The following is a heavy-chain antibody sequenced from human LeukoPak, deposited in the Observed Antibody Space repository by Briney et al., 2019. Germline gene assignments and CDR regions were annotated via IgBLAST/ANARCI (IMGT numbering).Heavy chain of an antibody. CDR1: GYTFTSYA. CDR2: INTNTGNP. V-gene: IGHV7-4-1*02. J-gene: IGHJ4*02. Sequence: GASVKVSCKASGYTFTSYAMNWVRRAPGQGLEWMGWINTNTGNPTYAQGFTGRFVFSLDTSVSTAYLQISSLKAEDTAVYYCARVSRMITFGGVIVNYPDYWGQGTLVTVSS. D-gene: IGHD3-16*02. CDR3: ARVSRMITFGGVIVNYPDY.